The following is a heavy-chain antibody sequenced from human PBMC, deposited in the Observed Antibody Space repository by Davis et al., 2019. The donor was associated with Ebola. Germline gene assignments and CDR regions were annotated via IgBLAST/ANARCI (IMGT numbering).Heavy chain of an antibody. Sequence: PGGSLRLSCAASGFTFSSYAMSWVRQAPGKGLEWVSAISGSGGSTYYADSVKGRFTISRDNSKNTLYLQMNSLRAEDTAVYYCAREPSPYGSGSYLLGMDVWGQGTTVTVSS. D-gene: IGHD3-10*01. V-gene: IGHV3-23*01. CDR3: AREPSPYGSGSYLLGMDV. CDR2: ISGSGGST. J-gene: IGHJ6*02. CDR1: GFTFSSYA.